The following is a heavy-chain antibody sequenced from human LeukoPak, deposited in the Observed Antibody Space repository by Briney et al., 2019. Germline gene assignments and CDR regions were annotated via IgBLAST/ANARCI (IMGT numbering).Heavy chain of an antibody. CDR2: ISYGGSNK. Sequence: GRSLRLSCAASGFTFSSYAMHWVRQAPGKGLEWVAVISYGGSNKYYADSVKGRFTISRDNSKNTLYLQMNSLRAEDTAVYYCARSVVTGYYGMDVWGQGTTVTVSS. J-gene: IGHJ6*02. CDR3: ARSVVTGYYGMDV. D-gene: IGHD4-23*01. V-gene: IGHV3-30-3*01. CDR1: GFTFSSYA.